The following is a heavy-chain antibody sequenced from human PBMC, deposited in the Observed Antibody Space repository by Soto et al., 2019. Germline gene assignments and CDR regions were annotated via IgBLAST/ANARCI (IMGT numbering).Heavy chain of an antibody. Sequence: GETLKISCKGSGYSFTSYWIGWVRQMPGKGLEWMGIIYPGDSDTRYSPSFQGQVTISADKSISTAYLQWSSLKASDTAMYYCARLVWFGELLGYFDYWGQGTLVTVSS. CDR1: GYSFTSYW. CDR2: IYPGDSDT. CDR3: ARLVWFGELLGYFDY. J-gene: IGHJ4*02. D-gene: IGHD3-10*01. V-gene: IGHV5-51*01.